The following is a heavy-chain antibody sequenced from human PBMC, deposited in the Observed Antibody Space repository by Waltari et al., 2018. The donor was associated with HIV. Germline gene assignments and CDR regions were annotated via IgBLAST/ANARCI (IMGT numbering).Heavy chain of an antibody. D-gene: IGHD6-19*01. Sequence: EVQLVESGGGLVQPGRSLRLSCVASGFKFDDYGLPRVRQSPRKGLEWLAGISGNSRNINYGDSAKGRITISRDNAKKSLYLEMNSLRTEDTALYYCAKELGSGWSRDSWGQGTLVTVSS. CDR2: ISGNSRNI. CDR3: AKELGSGWSRDS. J-gene: IGHJ4*02. V-gene: IGHV3-9*01. CDR1: GFKFDDYG.